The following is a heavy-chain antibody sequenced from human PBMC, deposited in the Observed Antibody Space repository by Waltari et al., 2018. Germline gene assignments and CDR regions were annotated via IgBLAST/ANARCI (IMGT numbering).Heavy chain of an antibody. CDR3: AGSSKWYEVVFGY. J-gene: IGHJ4*02. Sequence: QVQLQESGPGLVKPSETLPLTCSVSNTSIWTSYWGWVRQPPGKGLELIGYIRDSGSTEYNPSLKSRVTISADTSKNQVSVKLHSVTAADTAVYYCAGSSKWYEVVFGYWGQGILVTVSS. D-gene: IGHD2-8*01. CDR2: IRDSGST. CDR1: NTSIWTSY. V-gene: IGHV4-59*08.